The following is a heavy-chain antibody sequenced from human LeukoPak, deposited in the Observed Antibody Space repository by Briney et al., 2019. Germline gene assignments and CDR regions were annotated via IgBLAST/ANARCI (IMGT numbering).Heavy chain of an antibody. Sequence: ASVKVSCKASGYTFTSYDINWVRQAPGQGLEWMGWMNPNSGNTGYAQKFQGRVTITRNTSISTAYMELSSLRSEDTAVYYCARRQLLRAQNPWGQGTLVTVSS. V-gene: IGHV1-8*03. D-gene: IGHD2-2*01. J-gene: IGHJ5*02. CDR1: GYTFTSYD. CDR2: MNPNSGNT. CDR3: ARRQLLRAQNP.